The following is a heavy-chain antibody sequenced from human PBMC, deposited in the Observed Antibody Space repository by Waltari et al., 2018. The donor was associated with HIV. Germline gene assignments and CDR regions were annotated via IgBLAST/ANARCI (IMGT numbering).Heavy chain of an antibody. V-gene: IGHV3-9*01. CDR3: AKDHGGYWRRDDIYFDV. J-gene: IGHJ3*01. Sequence: EVQLVDSGGGLVQPGSPLRLSCAGSGIAIDDYAMHRVRQRPGKGLGWVSAISYNSGSAAYADSVRGRFTVSRDNSKNSVYLQMDSLRPEDTAFYFCAKDHGGYWRRDDIYFDVWGRGTKVTVSS. CDR1: GIAIDDYA. D-gene: IGHD3-22*01. CDR2: ISYNSGSA.